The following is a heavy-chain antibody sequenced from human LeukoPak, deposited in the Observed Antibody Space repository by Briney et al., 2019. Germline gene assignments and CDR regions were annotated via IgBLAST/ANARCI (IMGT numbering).Heavy chain of an antibody. V-gene: IGHV4-34*01. Sequence: SETLSLTCAVYGGSFSGYYWSWIRQPPGKGLEWIGEINHSGSTNYNPSLKSRVTISVDTSKNQFSLKLSSVTAADTAVYYCARGLSISTVVTPFDYWGQGTLVPVSS. CDR2: INHSGST. J-gene: IGHJ4*02. CDR1: GGSFSGYY. D-gene: IGHD4-23*01. CDR3: ARGLSISTVVTPFDY.